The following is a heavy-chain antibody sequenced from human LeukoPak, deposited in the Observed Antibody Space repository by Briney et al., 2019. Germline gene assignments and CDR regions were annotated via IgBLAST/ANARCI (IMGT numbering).Heavy chain of an antibody. V-gene: IGHV1-69*13. D-gene: IGHD3-10*01. CDR2: IIPIFGTA. CDR3: ARVAVTMVRGVIIGTRGWFDP. Sequence: SVKVSCKASGYTFTSYGISWVRQAPGQGLEWMGGIIPIFGTANYAQKFQGRVTITADESTSTAYMELSSLRSEDTAVYYCARVAVTMVRGVIIGTRGWFDPWGQGTLVTVSS. J-gene: IGHJ5*02. CDR1: GYTFTSYG.